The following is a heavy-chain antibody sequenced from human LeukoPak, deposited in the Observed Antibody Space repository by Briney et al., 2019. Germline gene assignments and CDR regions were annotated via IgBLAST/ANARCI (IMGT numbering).Heavy chain of an antibody. Sequence: SETLSLTCTVSGGSISISNWWSWVRQSPGKGLEWIGEIYHSGSTNYNPSLKSRVTISIDKSKNQFSLKLSSVTAEDTAVYYCAREASSVRGVLIPNYFDSWGQGTLVTVSS. D-gene: IGHD3-10*01. V-gene: IGHV4-4*02. CDR2: IYHSGST. CDR3: AREASSVRGVLIPNYFDS. J-gene: IGHJ4*02. CDR1: GGSISISNW.